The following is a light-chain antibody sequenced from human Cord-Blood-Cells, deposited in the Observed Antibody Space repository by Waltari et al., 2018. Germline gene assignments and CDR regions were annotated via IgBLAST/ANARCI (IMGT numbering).Light chain of an antibody. CDR1: QGISSA. V-gene: IGKV1-13*02. J-gene: IGKJ4*01. CDR2: DAS. Sequence: AIQLIQSPSSLSASVGDRVTITCRASQGISSAFAWYQQKPGKAPKLLIYDASSLESWVPSRFSGSGSGTDFTLTISSLQPEDCATYYCQQFNSYPLTFGGGTKVEIK. CDR3: QQFNSYPLT.